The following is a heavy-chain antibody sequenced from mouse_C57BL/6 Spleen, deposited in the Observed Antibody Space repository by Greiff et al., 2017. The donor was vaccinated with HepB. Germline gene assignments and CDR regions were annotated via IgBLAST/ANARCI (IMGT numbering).Heavy chain of an antibody. V-gene: IGHV1-50*01. CDR2: IDPSDSYT. CDR3: ARSDGYSFAY. Sequence: QVHVKQPGAELVKPGASVKLSCKASGYTFTSYWMQWVKQRPGQGLEWIGEIDPSDSYTNYNQKFKGKATLTVDTSSSTAYMQLSSLTSEDSAVYYCARSDGYSFAYWGQGTLVTVSA. D-gene: IGHD2-3*01. J-gene: IGHJ3*01. CDR1: GYTFTSYW.